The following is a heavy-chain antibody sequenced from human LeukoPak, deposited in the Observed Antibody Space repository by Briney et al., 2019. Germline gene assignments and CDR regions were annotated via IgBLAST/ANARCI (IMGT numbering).Heavy chain of an antibody. CDR3: GKASWVSSTVAVR. Sequence: PGGSLRLSCAASGLSFSRFAMSWVRQGPARGLEWVSSIRGNGEPFYEDSVKGRFTLSSDSSRNKVYFQLNNLRVEDTAIYYCGKASWVSSTVAVRWGQGTLVTVSS. D-gene: IGHD3-16*01. CDR1: GLSFSRFA. V-gene: IGHV3-23*01. CDR2: IRGNGEP. J-gene: IGHJ4*02.